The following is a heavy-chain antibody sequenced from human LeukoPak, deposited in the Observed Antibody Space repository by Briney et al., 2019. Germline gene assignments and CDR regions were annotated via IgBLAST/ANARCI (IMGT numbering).Heavy chain of an antibody. CDR3: ARVEQWLTSTFDI. CDR1: GFTFSSYG. Sequence: GGSLRLSCAASGFTFSSYGMHWVRQAPGKGLEWVAFIRYDGSNKYYADSVKGRFTISRDNSKNTLYLQMNSLRAEDTAVYYCARVEQWLTSTFDIWGQGTMVTVSS. CDR2: IRYDGSNK. J-gene: IGHJ3*02. V-gene: IGHV3-30*02. D-gene: IGHD6-19*01.